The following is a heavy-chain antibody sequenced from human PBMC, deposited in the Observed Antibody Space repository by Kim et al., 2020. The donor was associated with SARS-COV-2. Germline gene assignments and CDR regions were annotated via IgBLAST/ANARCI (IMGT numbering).Heavy chain of an antibody. V-gene: IGHV3-33*05. CDR3: ARDILTGYYTPVYYYYYGMDV. D-gene: IGHD3-9*01. Sequence: GGSLRLSCAASGFTFSSYGMHWVRQAPGKGLEWVAVISYDGSNKYYADSVKGRFTISRDNSKNTLYLQMNSLRAEDTAVYYCARDILTGYYTPVYYYYYGMDVWGQGTAVTVSS. CDR1: GFTFSSYG. CDR2: ISYDGSNK. J-gene: IGHJ6*02.